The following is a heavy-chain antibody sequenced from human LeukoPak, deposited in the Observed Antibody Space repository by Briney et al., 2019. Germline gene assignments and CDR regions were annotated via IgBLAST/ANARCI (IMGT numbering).Heavy chain of an antibody. Sequence: SETLSLTCAVYGGSFSGYYWSWIRQHPGKGLEWIGYIYYSGSTYYNPSLKSRVTISVDTSKNQFSLKLSSVTAADTAVYYCARDNAENDAFDIWGQGTMVTVSS. J-gene: IGHJ3*02. V-gene: IGHV4-31*11. CDR1: GGSFSGYY. CDR3: ARDNAENDAFDI. CDR2: IYYSGST.